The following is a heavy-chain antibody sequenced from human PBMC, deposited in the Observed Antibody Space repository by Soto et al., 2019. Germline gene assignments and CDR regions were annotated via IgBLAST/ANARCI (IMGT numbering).Heavy chain of an antibody. CDR2: ISYDGNNK. D-gene: IGHD4-17*01. J-gene: IGHJ4*02. CDR1: EFTFSNYA. Sequence: GGSLRLSCAASEFTFSNYAMHWVRQAPGKGLQWLAVISYDGNNKYYADSVEGRFTISRDNSKNTVYLQMNSLRLEDTAVYYCARGPSYSDSYFDLWGQGTLVTVSS. CDR3: ARGPSYSDSYFDL. V-gene: IGHV3-30*03.